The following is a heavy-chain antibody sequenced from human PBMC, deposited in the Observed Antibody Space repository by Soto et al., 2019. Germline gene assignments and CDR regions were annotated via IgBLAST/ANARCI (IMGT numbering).Heavy chain of an antibody. Sequence: GGSLRLSCAASGFTFSSYAMSWVRQAPGKGLEWVSAISGSGGSTYYADSVKGRFTIARDNSKNTLYRQMNSLRAEDTAVYYCAVGDIVVVVAAPPIGWGQGTLVTLSS. D-gene: IGHD2-15*01. J-gene: IGHJ4*02. CDR1: GFTFSSYA. CDR2: ISGSGGST. V-gene: IGHV3-23*01. CDR3: AVGDIVVVVAAPPIG.